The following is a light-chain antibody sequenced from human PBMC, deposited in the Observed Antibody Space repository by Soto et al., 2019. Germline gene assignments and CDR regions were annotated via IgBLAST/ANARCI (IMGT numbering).Light chain of an antibody. CDR1: QDISNF. J-gene: IGKJ4*01. CDR3: QQYGDLPLT. V-gene: IGKV1-33*01. Sequence: DIQMTQSPSSLSASVGARVTFTCQASQDISNFLNWYQQRPGKAPKLLIYDASNLETGVPSRFSGSGSGTDFTFTISSLQPEDLATYYCQQYGDLPLTFGGGTKV. CDR2: DAS.